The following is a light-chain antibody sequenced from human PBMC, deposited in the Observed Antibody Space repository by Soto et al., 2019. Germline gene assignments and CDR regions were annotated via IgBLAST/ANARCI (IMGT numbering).Light chain of an antibody. Sequence: QSALTQPASVSGSPGQSITISCSGTSSDVGSYDLVSWYQQHPGKAPKLIIYEGTERPSGVSDRFSGSKSGNTASLTISGLQAEDEADYSCCSYAGSSSLFGGGTKVNVL. CDR2: EGT. CDR3: CSYAGSSSL. J-gene: IGLJ2*01. CDR1: SSDVGSYDL. V-gene: IGLV2-23*01.